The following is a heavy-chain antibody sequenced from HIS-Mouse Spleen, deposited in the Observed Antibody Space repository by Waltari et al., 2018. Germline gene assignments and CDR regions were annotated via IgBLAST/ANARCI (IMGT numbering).Heavy chain of an antibody. Sequence: QLQLQESGPGLVKPSETLSLTCTVSGGSINRSSYYCGRIRQPPGKGLEWIGSIYYSGSTYYSPSLKSRVTISVDTSKNQFSLKLSSVTAADTAVYYCAREIPYSSSWYDWYFDLWGRDTLVTVSS. CDR3: AREIPYSSSWYDWYFDL. CDR2: IYYSGST. CDR1: GGSINRSSYY. D-gene: IGHD6-13*01. J-gene: IGHJ2*01. V-gene: IGHV4-39*07.